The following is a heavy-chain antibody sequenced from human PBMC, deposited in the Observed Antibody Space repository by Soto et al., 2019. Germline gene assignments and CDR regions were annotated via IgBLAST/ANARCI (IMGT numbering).Heavy chain of an antibody. D-gene: IGHD6-13*01. CDR1: GFTFSSYW. J-gene: IGHJ4*02. CDR2: IKQDGSEK. Sequence: GESLKISCAASGFTFSSYWMSWVRQAPGKGLEWVANIKQDGSEKYYVDSVKGRFTISRDNAKNSLYLQMNSLRAEDTAVYYCARDGAAAGTFWVWFDYWGQGTLVTVSS. V-gene: IGHV3-7*01. CDR3: ARDGAAAGTFWVWFDY.